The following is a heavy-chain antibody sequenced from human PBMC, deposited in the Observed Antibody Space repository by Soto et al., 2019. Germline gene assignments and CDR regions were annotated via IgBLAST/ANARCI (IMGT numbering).Heavy chain of an antibody. J-gene: IGHJ6*02. CDR1: GFTVCSNY. CDR2: IYSGGST. CDR3: ARVPPYYYDSSGPDYGMDV. Sequence: GGSLRLSCAASGFTVCSNYMSWVRQAPGKGLEWVSVIYSGGSTYYADSVKGRFTISRDNSKNTLYLQMNSLRAEDTAVYYCARVPPYYYDSSGPDYGMDVWGQGTTVTASS. V-gene: IGHV3-53*01. D-gene: IGHD3-22*01.